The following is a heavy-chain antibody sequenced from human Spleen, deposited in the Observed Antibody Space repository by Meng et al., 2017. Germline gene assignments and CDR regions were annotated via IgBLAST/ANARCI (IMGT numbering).Heavy chain of an antibody. CDR1: GFTFSSYS. D-gene: IGHD3-10*01. V-gene: IGHV3-21*01. J-gene: IGHJ4*02. Sequence: GGSLRLSCAASGFTFSSYSMNWVRQAPGKGLEWVSSISSSSYIYYADSVKGRFTISRDNAKNSLYLQMNSLRAEDTAVYYCARDWRFGELYLSSWGDYWGQGTLVTVSS. CDR3: ARDWRFGELYLSSWGDY. CDR2: ISSSSYI.